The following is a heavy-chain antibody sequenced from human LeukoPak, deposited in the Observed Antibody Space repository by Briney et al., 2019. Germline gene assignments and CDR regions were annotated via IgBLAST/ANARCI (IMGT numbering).Heavy chain of an antibody. V-gene: IGHV1-2*02. CDR3: ARGVDSYGPNDAFDI. CDR2: INPNSGGT. CDR1: GYTFTGYY. Sequence: ASVKVSCKASGYTFTGYYMHWVRQAPGQGLEWMGWINPNSGGTNYAQKFQGRVTMTRDTSISTAYMELSSLRSEDTAVYYCARGVDSYGPNDAFDIWGQGTMVTVSS. J-gene: IGHJ3*02. D-gene: IGHD5-18*01.